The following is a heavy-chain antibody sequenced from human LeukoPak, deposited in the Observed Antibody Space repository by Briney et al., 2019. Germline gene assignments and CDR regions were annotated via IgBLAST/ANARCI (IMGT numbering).Heavy chain of an antibody. V-gene: IGHV3-43D*03. CDR2: ISWDGGST. D-gene: IGHD1-26*01. J-gene: IGHJ6*03. CDR3: AKDGGSYYSYMDV. Sequence: PGGSLRLSCAASGFTFDDYAMHWVRQAPGKGLEWVSLISWDGGSTYYADSVKGRFTISRDDRKNSLYLQMNSLRAEDTALYYCAKDGGSYYSYMDVWGKGTTVTVSS. CDR1: GFTFDDYA.